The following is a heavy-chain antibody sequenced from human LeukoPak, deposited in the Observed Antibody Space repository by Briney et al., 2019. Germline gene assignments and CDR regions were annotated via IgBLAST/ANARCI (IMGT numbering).Heavy chain of an antibody. Sequence: PGGSLRLSCAASGFAFKNYAMPWVRQAPGKGLQWVSNINDNGGQRHYADSVKGRFTISRDNSKNTLFLQMDSLRAEDTAVYYCAKTQWKVGATDYFDYWGHGILVTVS. CDR3: AKTQWKVGATDYFDY. D-gene: IGHD1-26*01. J-gene: IGHJ4*01. CDR1: GFAFKNYA. CDR2: INDNGGQR. V-gene: IGHV3-23*01.